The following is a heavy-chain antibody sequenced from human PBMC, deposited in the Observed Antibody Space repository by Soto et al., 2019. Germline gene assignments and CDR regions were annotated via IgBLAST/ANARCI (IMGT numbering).Heavy chain of an antibody. D-gene: IGHD2-21*02. V-gene: IGHV1-3*01. CDR3: ARSIVVVTALDY. Sequence: ASVKVSCKASGYTFTDYGLHWVRQAPGQRLEWMGWINAGNGNTKYSQKFQGRVTITRDTSASTAYMELSSLRSEDTAVYYCARSIVVVTALDYWGQGTLVTAPQ. J-gene: IGHJ4*02. CDR2: INAGNGNT. CDR1: GYTFTDYG.